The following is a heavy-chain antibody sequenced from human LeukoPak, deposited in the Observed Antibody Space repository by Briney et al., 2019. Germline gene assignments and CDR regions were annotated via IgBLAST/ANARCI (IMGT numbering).Heavy chain of an antibody. CDR2: IKQDGSEK. D-gene: IGHD5-12*01. J-gene: IGHJ4*02. Sequence: GGSLRLSCAASGFTFSTYWMTWVRQAPGKGLEWVASIKQDGSEKLYVDSVRGRFTTSRDNAENSVYLQMNSLRAEDTAVYYCARDAGRSGYDIFDYWGQGTLVTVSS. CDR3: ARDAGRSGYDIFDY. CDR1: GFTFSTYW. V-gene: IGHV3-7*03.